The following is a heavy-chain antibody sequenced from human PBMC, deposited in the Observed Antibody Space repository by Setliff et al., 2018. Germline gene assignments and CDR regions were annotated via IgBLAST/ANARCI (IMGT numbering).Heavy chain of an antibody. CDR2: IYTSGST. Sequence: SETLSLTCTVSGGSISSGGYYWSWVRQPAGKGLEWIGRIYTSGSTNYNPSLKSRVTISVDTSKNQFSLKLSSVTAADTAVYYCARTPYSISSGGFDYWGQGTLVTVSS. J-gene: IGHJ4*02. V-gene: IGHV4-61*02. D-gene: IGHD6-6*01. CDR1: GGSISSGGYY. CDR3: ARTPYSISSGGFDY.